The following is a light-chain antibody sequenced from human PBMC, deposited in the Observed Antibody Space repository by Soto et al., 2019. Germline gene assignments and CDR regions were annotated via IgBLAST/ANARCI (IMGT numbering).Light chain of an antibody. Sequence: QSALTQPPSASGSPGQSVTISCTGTSSDVGGYNYVSWYQQHPGKAPKLMIYEVSKRPSGVPGRFSGSKSGNMASLTVSGLQAEDEADYYCSSFAGSNNYVFGIGTKVTVL. V-gene: IGLV2-8*01. CDR1: SSDVGGYNY. CDR2: EVS. CDR3: SSFAGSNNYV. J-gene: IGLJ1*01.